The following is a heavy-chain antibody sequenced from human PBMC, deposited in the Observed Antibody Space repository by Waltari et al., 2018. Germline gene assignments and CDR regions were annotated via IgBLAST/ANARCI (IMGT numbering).Heavy chain of an antibody. CDR2: INPNSGDT. CDR3: ARDLGSDYGNRDY. CDR1: GYTFTGYF. Sequence: QVHLVQSGAEVKKPGASVKVSCQPSGYTFTGYFMQWVRRAPGQGLEWMGRINPNSGDTNYAQKFQGRVTLTRDTSINTAYMELSSLKSDDTAVYYCARDLGSDYGNRDYWGQGTLVTVPS. J-gene: IGHJ4*02. D-gene: IGHD4-17*01. V-gene: IGHV1-2*06.